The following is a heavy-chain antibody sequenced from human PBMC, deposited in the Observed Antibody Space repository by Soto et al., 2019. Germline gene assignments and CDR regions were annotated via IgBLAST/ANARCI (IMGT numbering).Heavy chain of an antibody. CDR3: ARGGRITVVTASIDY. CDR1: GDTFTTYY. Sequence: QVQLVQSGAEVKKPGASVRVSCKASGDTFTTYYLHWGRQAPGQGLEWMGMIHPSGGGATYAQKCLGGLAVPXAXSXXAVYRELRSVRSDDRAVDYCARGGRITVVTASIDYWGQGTLVTVSS. D-gene: IGHD2-21*02. V-gene: IGHV1-46*03. J-gene: IGHJ4*02. CDR2: IHPSGGGA.